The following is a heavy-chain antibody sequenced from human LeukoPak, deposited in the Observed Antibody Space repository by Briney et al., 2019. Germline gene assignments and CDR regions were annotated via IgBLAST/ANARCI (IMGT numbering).Heavy chain of an antibody. CDR2: TNHSGSA. J-gene: IGHJ6*03. D-gene: IGHD5-24*01. Sequence: SETLSLTCAVYGGSFSGYYWSWIRQPPGKGLEWIGETNHSGSANYNPSLKSRVTISVDTSKNQFSLKLSSVTAADTAVYYCARFGRGYNRQDLYYYYMDVWGKGTTVTVSS. CDR3: ARFGRGYNRQDLYYYYMDV. V-gene: IGHV4-34*01. CDR1: GGSFSGYY.